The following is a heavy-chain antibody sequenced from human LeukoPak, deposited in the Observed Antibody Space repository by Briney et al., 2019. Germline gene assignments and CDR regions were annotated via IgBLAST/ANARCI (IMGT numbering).Heavy chain of an antibody. CDR2: ISSSSSTI. D-gene: IGHD3-16*02. J-gene: IGHJ4*02. CDR3: ARDRFYYDYVWGSYRSFDY. V-gene: IGHV3-48*04. Sequence: GGSLRLSCAASGFTFSSYSMNWVRQAPGKGLEWVSYISSSSSTIYYADSVKGRFTISRDNAKNSLYLQMNSLRAEDTAVYYCARDRFYYDYVWGSYRSFDYWGQGTLVTVSS. CDR1: GFTFSSYS.